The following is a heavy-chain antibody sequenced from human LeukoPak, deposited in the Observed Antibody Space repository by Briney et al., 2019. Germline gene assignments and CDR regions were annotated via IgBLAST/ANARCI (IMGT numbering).Heavy chain of an antibody. V-gene: IGHV3-23*01. CDR1: GFSFSSYA. Sequence: QPGGSLRLSCATSGFSFSSYAMSWVRQAPGKGLEWVSAISNRGKTYYLDSVKGRFTISRDNSKITLYLQMNILRADDTAVYYCAKDWHDDFWGQGTLVTVSS. CDR3: AKDWHDDF. J-gene: IGHJ4*02. CDR2: ISNRGKT.